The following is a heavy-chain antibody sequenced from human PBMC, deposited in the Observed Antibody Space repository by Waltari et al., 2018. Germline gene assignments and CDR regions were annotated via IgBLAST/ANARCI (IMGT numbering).Heavy chain of an antibody. CDR2: IYYSGST. D-gene: IGHD3-3*01. V-gene: IGHV4-39*01. CDR3: ATPRGTEGVGY. Sequence: QLQLQESGPGLVKPSEPLSLTCTVSGGSISSSSYYWGWIRQPPGKGLEWIGSIYYSGSTYYNPSLKSRVTISVDTSKNQFSLKLSSVTAADTAVYYCATPRGTEGVGYWGQGTLVTVSS. J-gene: IGHJ4*02. CDR1: GGSISSSSYY.